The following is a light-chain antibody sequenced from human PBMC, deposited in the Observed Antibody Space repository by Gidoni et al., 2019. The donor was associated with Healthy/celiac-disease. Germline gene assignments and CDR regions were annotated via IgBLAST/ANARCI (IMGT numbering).Light chain of an antibody. J-gene: IGKJ2*01. CDR2: DAS. Sequence: EIVFTQSPATLSLSPGERATLSCRASQSVSSYLAWYQQKPGQAPRLLIYDASNRATGIPARFSGSGSGTDFTLTISSLEPEDFAVYYCQQRSNSYTFGYXTKRGIK. V-gene: IGKV3-11*01. CDR1: QSVSSY. CDR3: QQRSNSYT.